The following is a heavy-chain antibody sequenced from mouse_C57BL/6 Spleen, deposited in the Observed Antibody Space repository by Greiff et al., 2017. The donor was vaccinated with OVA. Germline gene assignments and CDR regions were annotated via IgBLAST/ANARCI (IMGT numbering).Heavy chain of an antibody. V-gene: IGHV5-17*01. CDR2: ISSGSSTI. J-gene: IGHJ4*01. CDR1: GFTFSDYG. CDR3: ARSLRFYYAMDY. Sequence: EVHLVESGGGLVKPGGSLKLSCAASGFTFSDYGMHWVRQAPEKGLEWVAYISSGSSTIYYADTVKGRFTISRDNAKNTLFLQMTSLRSEDTAMYYGARSLRFYYAMDYWGQGTSVTVSS. D-gene: IGHD1-1*01.